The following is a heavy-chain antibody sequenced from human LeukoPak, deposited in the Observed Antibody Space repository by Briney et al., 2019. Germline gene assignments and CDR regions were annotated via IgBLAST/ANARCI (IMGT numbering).Heavy chain of an antibody. V-gene: IGHV3-21*01. D-gene: IGHD7-27*01. CDR2: ISSSSYI. Sequence: PGGSLRLSCAASGFTFSSYAMSWVRQAPGKGLEWVSSISSSSYIYYADSVKGRFTISRDNAKNSLYLQMNSLRAEGTAVYYCARDLNWETYWGQGTLVSVSS. CDR3: ARDLNWETY. J-gene: IGHJ4*02. CDR1: GFTFSSYA.